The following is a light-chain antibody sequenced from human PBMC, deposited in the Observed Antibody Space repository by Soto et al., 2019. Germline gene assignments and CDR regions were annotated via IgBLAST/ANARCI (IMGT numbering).Light chain of an antibody. J-gene: IGLJ1*01. CDR1: SGDIGSYNR. CDR3: SSYTNINTRPCV. CDR2: EVT. Sequence: QSALTQPASVSGSPGQSITISCTGTSGDIGSYNRVSWYQQHPAKAPKLIIYEVTDRPSGVSNRFSGSKSGNTVSLIISGLQAEDEAEYYCSSYTNINTRPCVFGTGTKVTVL. V-gene: IGLV2-14*01.